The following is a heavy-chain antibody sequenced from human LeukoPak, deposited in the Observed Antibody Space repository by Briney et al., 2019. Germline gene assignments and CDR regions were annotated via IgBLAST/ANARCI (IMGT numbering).Heavy chain of an antibody. D-gene: IGHD6-13*01. CDR3: TTAGIGAIAAAGPDNWFDP. CDR2: IKSKTDGGTT. CDR1: GFTFSNAW. V-gene: IGHV3-15*01. J-gene: IGHJ5*02. Sequence: GESLRLSCAASGFTFSNAWMSWVRQAPGKGLEWVGRIKSKTDGGTTDYAAPVKGRFTISRDDSKNTLYLQMNSLKTEDTAVYYCTTAGIGAIAAAGPDNWFDPWGQGTLVTVSS.